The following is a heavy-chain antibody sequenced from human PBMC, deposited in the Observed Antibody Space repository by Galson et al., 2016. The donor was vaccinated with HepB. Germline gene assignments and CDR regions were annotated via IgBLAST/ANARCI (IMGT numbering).Heavy chain of an antibody. Sequence: SETLSLTCTVSGASVSSTTYYWSWLRQPPGKGLEWIGYMYHTGNTNYNPSLQSRLTISVDTSNNLFSLNLRSVTAADTAVYDCAAGYSSSGSADYYYYGMDVWGQGTTVTVSS. CDR3: AAGYSSSGSADYYYYGMDV. CDR1: GASVSSTTYY. J-gene: IGHJ6*02. D-gene: IGHD2-2*03. V-gene: IGHV4-61*01. CDR2: MYHTGNT.